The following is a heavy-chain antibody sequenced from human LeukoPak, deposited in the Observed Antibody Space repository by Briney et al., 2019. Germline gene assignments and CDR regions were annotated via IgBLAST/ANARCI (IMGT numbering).Heavy chain of an antibody. CDR1: GGSISSGGYH. Sequence: PSETLSLTCTVSGGSISSGGYHWSWIRQHPGKGLEWIGYIYYSGSTNYNPSLKSRVTISVDTSKNQFSLKLSSVTAADTAVYYCARGSPVVVVAATQRRGAFDIWGQGTMVTVSS. D-gene: IGHD2-15*01. CDR3: ARGSPVVVVAATQRRGAFDI. V-gene: IGHV4-61*08. CDR2: IYYSGST. J-gene: IGHJ3*02.